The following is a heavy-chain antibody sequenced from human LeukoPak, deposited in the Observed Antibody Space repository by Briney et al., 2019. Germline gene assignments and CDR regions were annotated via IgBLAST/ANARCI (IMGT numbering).Heavy chain of an antibody. V-gene: IGHV1-18*03. D-gene: IGHD2-15*01. Sequence: ASVKVCCKAVGYTFSSYGISWVRQAPGQGLEWVGGISAYNGNTNYAQKLQDRVTITTATATSTSSLELRKLRSDDMTVHYCTRDYWRPVTGTPSPGDSSGEGNPVTASS. J-gene: IGHJ4*02. CDR3: TRDYWRPVTGTPSPGDS. CDR1: GYTFSSYG. CDR2: ISAYNGNT.